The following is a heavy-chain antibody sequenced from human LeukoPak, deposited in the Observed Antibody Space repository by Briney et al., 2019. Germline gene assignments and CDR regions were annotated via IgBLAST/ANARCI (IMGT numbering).Heavy chain of an antibody. Sequence: PSETLSLTCTVSGGSISNYYWSWIRQSPEKGLEWIGYIHDSGSTNYNPSLKSRVTISVDTSKNQFSLKLSSVTAADTAVYYCARLDAAAGRYLQFFYWGQGALVTVSS. V-gene: IGHV4-59*08. CDR1: GGSISNYY. J-gene: IGHJ4*02. CDR3: ARLDAAAGRYLQFFY. D-gene: IGHD5-24*01. CDR2: IHDSGST.